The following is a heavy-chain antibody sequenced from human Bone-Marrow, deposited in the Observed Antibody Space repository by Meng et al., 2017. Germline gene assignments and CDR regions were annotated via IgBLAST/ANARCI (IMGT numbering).Heavy chain of an antibody. J-gene: IGHJ3*02. Sequence: ASVKVSCKASGGTFSSYAISWVRQAPGQGLEWMGGFDPEDGETIYAQKFQGRVTMTEDTSTDTAYMELSSLRSEDTAVYYCATADPTLPNYYDSRSAFDIWGQGTMVTVSS. V-gene: IGHV1-24*01. CDR3: ATADPTLPNYYDSRSAFDI. CDR2: FDPEDGET. CDR1: GGTFSSYA. D-gene: IGHD3-22*01.